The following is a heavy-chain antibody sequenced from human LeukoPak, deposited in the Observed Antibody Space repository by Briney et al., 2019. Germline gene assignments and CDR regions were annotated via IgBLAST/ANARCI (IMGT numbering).Heavy chain of an antibody. CDR1: GFSFSTFW. CDR3: ARDRPYYYFDY. V-gene: IGHV3-7*04. Sequence: GGSLRLSREASGFSFSTFWMGWVRQAPGKGLEWVANIKKDGSETYYVDSVRGRFTISRDNAKNSLYLQINSLRAEDTAVYYCARDRPYYYFDYWGQGAPVTVSS. D-gene: IGHD1-26*01. J-gene: IGHJ4*02. CDR2: IKKDGSET.